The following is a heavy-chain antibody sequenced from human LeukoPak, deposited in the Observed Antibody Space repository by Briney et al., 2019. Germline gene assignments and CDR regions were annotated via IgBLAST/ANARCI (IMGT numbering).Heavy chain of an antibody. Sequence: SETLSLTCTVSGGSISSYYWSWIRQPAGKGLEWIGRIYTSGSTNYNPSLKSRVTISVDKSKNQFSLKLSSVTAADTAVYYCAREGDYDFWSGPWDWFDPWGQRTLVTVSS. CDR3: AREGDYDFWSGPWDWFDP. CDR2: IYTSGST. V-gene: IGHV4-4*07. J-gene: IGHJ5*02. CDR1: GGSISSYY. D-gene: IGHD3-3*01.